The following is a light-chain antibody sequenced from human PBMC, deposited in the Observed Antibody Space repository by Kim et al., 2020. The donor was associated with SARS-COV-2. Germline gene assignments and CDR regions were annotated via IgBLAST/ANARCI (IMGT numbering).Light chain of an antibody. Sequence: EIVLTQSPGTLSLSPGERATLSCRASQIVSSSYLAWYQQKPGQAPRLLNYGASSRATGIPDRFSGSGSGTDFTLTISRLEPEDFAVYYCQQYGSYRTFGRGTKLEIK. J-gene: IGKJ2*01. CDR2: GAS. V-gene: IGKV3-20*01. CDR3: QQYGSYRT. CDR1: QIVSSSY.